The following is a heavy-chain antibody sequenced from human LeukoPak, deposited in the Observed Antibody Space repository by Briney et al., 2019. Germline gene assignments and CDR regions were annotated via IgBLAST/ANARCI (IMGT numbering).Heavy chain of an antibody. J-gene: IGHJ5*02. D-gene: IGHD2-15*01. Sequence: SETLSLTCAVYGGSFSGYYWSWIRQPPGKGPEWIGEIDHNGGTNYNPSLKSRVAISLDTSKNQFCLKLSSVTAADTAVYYCASVGGGTTGGFDPWGQGTLVTVSS. CDR2: IDHNGGT. CDR3: ASVGGGTTGGFDP. CDR1: GGSFSGYY. V-gene: IGHV4-34*01.